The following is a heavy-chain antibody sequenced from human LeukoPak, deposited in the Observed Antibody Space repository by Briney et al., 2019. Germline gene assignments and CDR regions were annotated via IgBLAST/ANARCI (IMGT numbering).Heavy chain of an antibody. V-gene: IGHV4-34*01. Sequence: SETLSLTCAVYAGSFSGYYWSWIRQPPGNGLEWTGEINHRGSTNYNPSLRSRVTISVDTSKNQFSLKLSSVTAADTAVYYCARRPYGAKAGWFDPWGQGTLVTVSS. CDR2: INHRGST. D-gene: IGHD4-17*01. J-gene: IGHJ5*02. CDR1: AGSFSGYY. CDR3: ARRPYGAKAGWFDP.